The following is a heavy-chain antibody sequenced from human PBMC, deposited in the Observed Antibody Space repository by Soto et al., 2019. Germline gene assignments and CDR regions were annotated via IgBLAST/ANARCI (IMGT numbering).Heavy chain of an antibody. D-gene: IGHD1-26*01. CDR2: IIPIFGTA. J-gene: IGHJ3*02. CDR3: ARGWELRLDAFDI. CDR1: GGTFSSYA. Sequence: SVKVSCKASGGTFSSYAISWVRQAPGQGLEWMGGIIPIFGTANYAQKFQGRVTITADGSTSTAYMELSSLRSEDTAVYYCARGWELRLDAFDIWGQGTMVTVSS. V-gene: IGHV1-69*13.